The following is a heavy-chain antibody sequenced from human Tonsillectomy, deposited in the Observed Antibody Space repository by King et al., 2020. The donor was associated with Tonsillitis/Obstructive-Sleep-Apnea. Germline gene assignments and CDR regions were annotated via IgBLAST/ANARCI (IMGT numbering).Heavy chain of an antibody. CDR3: ATSSISSAHAALDL. Sequence: VQLVESGGGLVQPGGSLRLSCAASGLTVSSNYMSWVRQAPGKGLEWVSVIYSGGSTYYTDSVKGRFTISRHNSENTLYLQMNSLRAEDTAVYYCATSSISSAHAALDLWGKETVVTVSS. CDR1: GLTVSSNY. D-gene: IGHD2-2*01. J-gene: IGHJ3*01. V-gene: IGHV3-53*04. CDR2: IYSGGST.